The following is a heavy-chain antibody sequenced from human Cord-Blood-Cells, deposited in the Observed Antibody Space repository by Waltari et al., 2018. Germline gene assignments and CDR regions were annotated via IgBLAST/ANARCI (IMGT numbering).Heavy chain of an antibody. D-gene: IGHD2-2*01. CDR1: GFTFSSYA. CDR2: ISYDGSNK. V-gene: IGHV3-30-3*01. Sequence: QVQLVESGGCVVQPGRSLRLSCAAAGFTFSSYAMHWVRQAPGKGLEWVAVISYDGSNKYYADSVKGRFTISRDNSKNTLYLQMNSLRAEDTAVYYCARDSTSGGDYWGQGTLDTVSS. J-gene: IGHJ4*02. CDR3: ARDSTSGGDY.